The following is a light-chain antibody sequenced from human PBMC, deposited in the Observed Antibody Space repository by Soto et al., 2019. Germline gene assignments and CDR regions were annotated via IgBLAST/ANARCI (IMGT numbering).Light chain of an antibody. Sequence: EIVMMQFPATLSVSPGERVTGSSRASQSGGQSVTTNLAWYQQKPGQAPRLLIYVASVRATGIPDRFGGSGSGTDFTLTISRLEPEDFPVYYCHQYGNSPHTFGQGTRLEIK. V-gene: IGKV3-20*01. CDR2: VAS. CDR1: QSGGQSVTTN. CDR3: HQYGNSPHT. J-gene: IGKJ5*01.